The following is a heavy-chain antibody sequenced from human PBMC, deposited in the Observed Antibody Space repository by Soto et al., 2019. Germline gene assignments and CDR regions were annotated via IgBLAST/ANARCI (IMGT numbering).Heavy chain of an antibody. Sequence: SETLSLTCAVSGVSISSGNWWTWVRQSPQRGLEYIGEIFHDGTANYYPSFERRVAISVDTSKNQFSLKLTSVTAADTAIYFCARLVYDTRLNYMYFDFWGQGTRVTVSS. V-gene: IGHV4-4*02. CDR1: GVSISSGNW. CDR2: IFHDGTA. CDR3: ARLVYDTRLNYMYFDF. D-gene: IGHD3-10*01. J-gene: IGHJ4*02.